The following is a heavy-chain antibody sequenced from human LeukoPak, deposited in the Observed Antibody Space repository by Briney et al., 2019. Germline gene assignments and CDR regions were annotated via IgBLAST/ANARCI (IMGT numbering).Heavy chain of an antibody. D-gene: IGHD6-6*01. V-gene: IGHV3-7*04. J-gene: IGHJ4*02. CDR1: GFTFSNYW. CDR3: ARGGSDSDY. CDR2: IKEDGSDE. Sequence: GGSLRLPCEASGFTFSNYWMTWVRQAPGKGLEWVANIKEDGSDENYVDSVKGRFTISRDNGKNSLYLQMNALRVEDTAVYYCARGGSDSDYWGQGTLVTVSS.